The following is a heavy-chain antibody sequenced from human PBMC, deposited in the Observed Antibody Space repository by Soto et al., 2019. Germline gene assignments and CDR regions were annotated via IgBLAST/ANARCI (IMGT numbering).Heavy chain of an antibody. V-gene: IGHV3-30-3*01. CDR1: GFTFSSYA. CDR3: ARDRDSSILDY. J-gene: IGHJ4*02. CDR2: ISYDGSNK. D-gene: IGHD6-13*01. Sequence: QVQLVESGGGVVQPGRSLRLSCAASGFTFSSYAMLWVRQAPGKGLEWVAVISYDGSNKYYADSVKGRFTISRDNSKNTLYLQMNSLRAEDTAVYYCARDRDSSILDYWGQGTLVTVSS.